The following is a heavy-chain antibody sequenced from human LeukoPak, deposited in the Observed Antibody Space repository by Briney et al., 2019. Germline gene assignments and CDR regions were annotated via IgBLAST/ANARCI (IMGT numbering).Heavy chain of an antibody. V-gene: IGHV4-59*01. J-gene: IGHJ4*02. CDR1: GGSISSYY. D-gene: IGHD1-14*01. CDR3: ARTGGITSQNIALKV. Sequence: SETLSHTCTVSGGSISSYYWSWIRQPPGKGLEWIGYIYYSGSTNYNPSLKSRVTISVDTSKNQFSLKLSSVTAADTAVYYCARTGGITSQNIALKVWGQGTLVTVSS. CDR2: IYYSGST.